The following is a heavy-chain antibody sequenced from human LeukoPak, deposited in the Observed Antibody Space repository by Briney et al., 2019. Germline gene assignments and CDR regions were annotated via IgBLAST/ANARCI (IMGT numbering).Heavy chain of an antibody. J-gene: IGHJ6*03. V-gene: IGHV4-34*01. CDR2: INHTGTT. CDR3: ARGAADRRNYYYYIDV. D-gene: IGHD1-14*01. CDR1: GGSFSEYY. Sequence: SETLSLTCAVYGGSFSEYYWNWIRQSPEKGLECVGEINHTGTTNYNPSLKSSVTISVDTSKNQFSLRVSSVTAADTATYYCARGAADRRNYYYYIDVWGNGTTVTVSS.